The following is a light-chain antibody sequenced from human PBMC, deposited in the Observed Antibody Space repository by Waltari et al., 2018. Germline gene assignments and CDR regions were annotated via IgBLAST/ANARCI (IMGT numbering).Light chain of an antibody. CDR2: RNT. CDR3: QSADDSGDHVL. J-gene: IGLJ3*02. V-gene: IGLV3-25*03. CDR1: RLADKY. Sequence: SSDLTQPPSMSVSPGQTAAITCSGDRLADKYVYWFQQKSGQAPVAVIRRNTGRPPGIPGRFSGSDSGTTNTLLNSGVQPDDESDYYWQSADDSGDHVLFGGGTKLTVL.